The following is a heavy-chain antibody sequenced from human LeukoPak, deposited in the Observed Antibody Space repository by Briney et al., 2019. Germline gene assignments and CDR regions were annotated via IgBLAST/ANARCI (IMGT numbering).Heavy chain of an antibody. CDR1: GYTFTGKF. V-gene: IGHV1-2*02. Sequence: ASVKVSCKASGYTFTGKFIHWVRQAPGQGLEWMGWIDPNSGGTDYAQKFRGRVTMTRDTSTSTAYMDLSSLISDDTAVYYCARDREGLAYFDYWGQGTRVTVSS. CDR3: ARDREGLAYFDY. CDR2: IDPNSGGT. J-gene: IGHJ4*02. D-gene: IGHD3/OR15-3a*01.